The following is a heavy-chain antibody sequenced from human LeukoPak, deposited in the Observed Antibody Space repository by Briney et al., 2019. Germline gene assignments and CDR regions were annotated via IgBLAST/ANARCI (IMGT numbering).Heavy chain of an antibody. CDR2: ISGGST. CDR1: GFTVSSNE. CDR3: ARIIVGALWDDY. D-gene: IGHD1-26*01. Sequence: GGSLRLSCAASGFTVSSNEMSWVRQAPGKGLEWVSSISGGSTYYADSRKGRFTISRDNAKNSLYLQMNSLRAEDTAVDYCARIIVGALWDDYWGQGTLVTVSS. V-gene: IGHV3-38-3*01. J-gene: IGHJ4*02.